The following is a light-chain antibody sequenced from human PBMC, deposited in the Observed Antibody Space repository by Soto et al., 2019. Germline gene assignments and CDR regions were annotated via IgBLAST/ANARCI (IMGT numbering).Light chain of an antibody. CDR3: QQGNTYPPLT. CDR1: QAISNW. V-gene: IGKV1-12*01. Sequence: DIQMTQSPFSVSAFVGDRVTITCRASQAISNWLAWYQQKPGRAPKLLIFGASSLQSGLPSRFSGSGSGTYFTLPIIGLQPEDFAAYLCQQGNTYPPLTFGGGTRVDVK. CDR2: GAS. J-gene: IGKJ4*01.